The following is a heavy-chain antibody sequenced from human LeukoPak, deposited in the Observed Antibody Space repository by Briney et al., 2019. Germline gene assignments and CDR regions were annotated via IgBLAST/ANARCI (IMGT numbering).Heavy chain of an antibody. CDR2: ISYDGSNK. CDR3: AKDPVSSSSYLDY. Sequence: GGSLRLSCAASGFTFSSYGMHWVRQAPGKGLEWVAVISYDGSNKYYADSVKGRFTISRDNSKNTLYLQMNSLRAEDTAVYYCAKDPVSSSSYLDYWGQGTLVTVSS. J-gene: IGHJ4*02. V-gene: IGHV3-30*18. CDR1: GFTFSSYG. D-gene: IGHD6-6*01.